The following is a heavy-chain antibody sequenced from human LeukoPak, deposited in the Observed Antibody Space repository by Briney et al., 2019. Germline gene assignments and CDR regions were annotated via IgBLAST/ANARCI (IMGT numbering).Heavy chain of an antibody. CDR1: GGSIRSSYW. CDR3: ARRGGGEPDY. V-gene: IGHV4-4*02. J-gene: IGHJ4*02. CDR2: IFHSGST. D-gene: IGHD3-10*01. Sequence: SETLSLTCAVPGGSIRSSYWWSWVRQSPGKGLEWIGEIFHSGSTNYNPSLKSRVTISVDKSKNQFSLKLISVTAADTAVYYCARRGGGEPDYWGQGTLVTVSS.